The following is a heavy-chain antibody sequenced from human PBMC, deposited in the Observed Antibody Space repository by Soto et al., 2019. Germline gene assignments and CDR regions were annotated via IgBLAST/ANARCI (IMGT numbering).Heavy chain of an antibody. Sequence: QVQLVESGGGVVQPGRSLRLSCAASGFTFSSYGMHWVRQAPGKGLEWVAVISYDGSNKYYADSVKGRFTISRDNSKNTLYLKMNSLRAEDTAGYYCAKDRSEQWLGKLTPLKYYYYGMDVWGQGTTVTVSS. D-gene: IGHD6-19*01. CDR2: ISYDGSNK. CDR3: AKDRSEQWLGKLTPLKYYYYGMDV. V-gene: IGHV3-30*18. CDR1: GFTFSSYG. J-gene: IGHJ6*02.